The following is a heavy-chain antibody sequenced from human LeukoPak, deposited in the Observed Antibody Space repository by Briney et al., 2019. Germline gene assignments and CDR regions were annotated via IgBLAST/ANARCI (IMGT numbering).Heavy chain of an antibody. CDR3: AKSRSGSANWALQIFDN. J-gene: IGHJ4*02. CDR2: ISPGGGTT. V-gene: IGHV3-23*01. Sequence: GGSLRLSCAVSGFAFGSEAMSWVRQSPARGLEWVASISPGGGTTYYADYVKGRFTISRDNSKNSLLVQMNSLRAEDTAVYFCAKSRSGSANWALQIFDNWGQGTLVTVSS. CDR1: GFAFGSEA. D-gene: IGHD1-1*01.